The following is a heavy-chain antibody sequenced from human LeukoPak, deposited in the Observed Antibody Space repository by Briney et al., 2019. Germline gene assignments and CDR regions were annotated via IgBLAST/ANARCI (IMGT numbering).Heavy chain of an antibody. CDR1: GFTFSSYW. V-gene: IGHV3-74*01. D-gene: IGHD3-3*01. Sequence: GGSLRLSCAVSGFTFSSYWMHWVRQAPGKGLVWVSRINSDGSTTTYADSVKGRFTISRDNAKNTRYLQLNSLRAEDTAVYYCLLWSDYPDYWGQGTLVTVSS. CDR3: LLWSDYPDY. CDR2: INSDGSTT. J-gene: IGHJ4*02.